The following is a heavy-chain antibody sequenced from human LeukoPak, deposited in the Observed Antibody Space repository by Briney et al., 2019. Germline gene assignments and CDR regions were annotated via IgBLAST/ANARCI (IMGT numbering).Heavy chain of an antibody. CDR2: IKQDGSEK. CDR3: ARSPYSGSFLGGY. D-gene: IGHD1-26*01. V-gene: IGHV3-7*01. J-gene: IGHJ4*02. Sequence: GGSLRLSCAASGFTFSSYWMSWVRQAPGKGLEWVANIKQDGSEKYYVDSVKGRFTIPRDNAKNSLYLQMNSLRAEDTAVYYCARSPYSGSFLGGYWGQGTLVTVSS. CDR1: GFTFSSYW.